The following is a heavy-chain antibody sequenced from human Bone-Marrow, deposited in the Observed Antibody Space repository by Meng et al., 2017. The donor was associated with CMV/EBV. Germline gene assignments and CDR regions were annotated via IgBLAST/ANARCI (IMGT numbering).Heavy chain of an antibody. Sequence: ASVKVSCKASGYTFTSYDINWVRQAPGQGLEWMGWINPNSGGTNYAQKFQGRVTMTRDTSISTAYMELSRLRSDDTAVYYCATQSMIVVVAGAFDIWGQGTMVTVSS. CDR1: GYTFTSYD. D-gene: IGHD3-22*01. CDR3: ATQSMIVVVAGAFDI. CDR2: INPNSGGT. V-gene: IGHV1-2*02. J-gene: IGHJ3*02.